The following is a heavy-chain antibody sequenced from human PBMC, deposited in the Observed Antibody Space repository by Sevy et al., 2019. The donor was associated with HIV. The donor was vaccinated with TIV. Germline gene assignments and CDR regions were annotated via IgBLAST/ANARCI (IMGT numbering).Heavy chain of an antibody. CDR3: AREYYDFWSGPINFYFGMDV. D-gene: IGHD3-3*01. Sequence: GGSLRLSCAASGFTFNTYTMHWIRQAPGKGLEWVATISHDGSNKNYADSVKGRFTVSRDNSKNTVSLQMNSLRREDTALYYCAREYYDFWSGPINFYFGMDVWGQWTTVTVSS. J-gene: IGHJ6*02. CDR2: ISHDGSNK. V-gene: IGHV3-30-3*01. CDR1: GFTFNTYT.